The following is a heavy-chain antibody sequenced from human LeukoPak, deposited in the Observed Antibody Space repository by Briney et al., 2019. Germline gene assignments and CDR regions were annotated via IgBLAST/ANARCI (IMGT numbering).Heavy chain of an antibody. D-gene: IGHD6-13*01. J-gene: IGHJ4*02. CDR1: GGTFSSYA. CDR2: IIPIFGTA. Sequence: ASVKVSRKASGGTFSSYAISWVRQAPGQGLEWMGGIIPIFGTANYAQKFQGRVTITADESTSTAYMELSSLRSEDTAVYYCARSSIIAAAGPYYFDYWGQGTLVTVSS. V-gene: IGHV1-69*13. CDR3: ARSSIIAAAGPYYFDY.